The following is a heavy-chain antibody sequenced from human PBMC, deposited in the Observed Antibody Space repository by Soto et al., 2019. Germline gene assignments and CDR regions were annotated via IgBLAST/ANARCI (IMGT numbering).Heavy chain of an antibody. CDR2: IYYSGST. CDR1: GGSISSSSYY. D-gene: IGHD1-26*01. V-gene: IGHV4-39*01. J-gene: IGHJ4*02. CDR3: ARSFWSYFPTFGY. Sequence: PSETLSLTCTVSGGSISSSSYYWGWIRQSPGKGLEWIGSIYYSGSTYYNPSLKSRVTISVDTSKNQFSLKLSSVTAADTAVYYCARSFWSYFPTFGYWGQGTLVTVSS.